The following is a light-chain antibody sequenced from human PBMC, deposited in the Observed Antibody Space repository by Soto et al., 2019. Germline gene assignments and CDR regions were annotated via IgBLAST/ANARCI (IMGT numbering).Light chain of an antibody. CDR1: QSVLHSSNNKNY. CDR3: HQYYSVPQT. Sequence: DIVMTQSPDSLAVSLGERATINCKSSQSVLHSSNNKNYLAWYQQKPGQPPRLLIYWASTRESGVPDRFRGSVSSTEFTLTISRLQAEDVAVYYCHQYYSVPQTFGHETHQDLK. V-gene: IGKV4-1*01. J-gene: IGKJ2*01. CDR2: WAS.